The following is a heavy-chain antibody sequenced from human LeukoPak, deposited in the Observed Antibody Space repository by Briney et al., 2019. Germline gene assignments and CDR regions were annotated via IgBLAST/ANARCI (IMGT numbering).Heavy chain of an antibody. CDR2: IKTDGSEK. CDR3: ARDYTGYFP. D-gene: IGHD3-9*01. CDR1: GFTFSDYY. V-gene: IGHV3-7*03. J-gene: IGHJ5*02. Sequence: HPGGSLRLSCAASGFTFSDYYMSWIRQAPGKGLEWVANIKTDGSEKYYVDSVKGRFTISRDNAKNSLYLQMNSLRAEDTAVYYCARDYTGYFPWGQGTLVIVSS.